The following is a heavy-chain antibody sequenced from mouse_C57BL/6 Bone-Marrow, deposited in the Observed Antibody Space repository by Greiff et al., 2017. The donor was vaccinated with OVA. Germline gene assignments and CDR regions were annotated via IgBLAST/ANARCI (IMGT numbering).Heavy chain of an antibody. CDR3: ARKGYYSWFAY. CDR2: IDPSDSET. Sequence: QVQLKQPGAELVRPGSSVKLSCKASGYTFTSYWMHWVKQRPIQGLEWIGNIDPSDSETHYNQKFKDKATLTVDKSSSTAYMQLSSLTSEGSAVYYCARKGYYSWFAYWGQGTLVTVSA. V-gene: IGHV1-52*01. D-gene: IGHD1-1*01. J-gene: IGHJ3*01. CDR1: GYTFTSYW.